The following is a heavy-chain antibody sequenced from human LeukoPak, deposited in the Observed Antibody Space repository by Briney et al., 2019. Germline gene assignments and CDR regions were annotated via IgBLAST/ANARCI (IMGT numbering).Heavy chain of an antibody. V-gene: IGHV3-23*01. D-gene: IGHD1-1*01. CDR1: GFTFSIYA. CDR2: ISGSGGST. J-gene: IGHJ4*02. CDR3: APRGSPVEKIDY. Sequence: QTGGSLRLSCAACGFTFSIYAMSWVRQAPGKGLEWVSAISGSGGSTYYADSVKGRFTISRDNSKNTLYLQMNSLRAEDTAVYYCAPRGSPVEKIDYWGQGTLVTVSS.